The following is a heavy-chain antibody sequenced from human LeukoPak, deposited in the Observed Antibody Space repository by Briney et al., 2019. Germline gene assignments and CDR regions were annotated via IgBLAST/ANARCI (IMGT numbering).Heavy chain of an antibody. CDR2: ISSSGSTI. J-gene: IGHJ6*02. D-gene: IGHD6-19*01. Sequence: PGGSLRLSCAASGFTFSDYYMSWIRQAPGKGLEWVSYISSSGSTIYYADSVKGRFTISRDNAKNSLYLQMNSLRAEDTAVYYCARKEVGIAVALYYYYGMDVWGQGTTVTVSS. V-gene: IGHV3-11*01. CDR1: GFTFSDYY. CDR3: ARKEVGIAVALYYYYGMDV.